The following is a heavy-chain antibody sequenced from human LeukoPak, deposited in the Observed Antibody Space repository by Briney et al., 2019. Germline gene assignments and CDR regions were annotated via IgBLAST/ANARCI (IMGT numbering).Heavy chain of an antibody. CDR1: GFTFSSYD. D-gene: IGHD5-18*01. J-gene: IGHJ4*02. CDR2: ISYDGSNK. Sequence: GGSLRLSCAASGFTFSSYDMHWVRQAPGKGLEWVAVISYDGSNKYYADSVKGRSTISRDNSKNTLYLQMNSLRADDTAVYYCATARSGYSYGYVYWXQGTLVTVSS. V-gene: IGHV3-30*03. CDR3: ATARSGYSYGYVY.